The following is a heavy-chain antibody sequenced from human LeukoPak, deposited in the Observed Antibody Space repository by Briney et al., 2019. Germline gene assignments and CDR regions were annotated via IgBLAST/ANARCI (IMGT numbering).Heavy chain of an antibody. V-gene: IGHV1-69*06. Sequence: SVKVSCKASGGTFSSYAISWVRQAPGQGLEWMGGIIPTFGTANYAQKFQGRVTITADKSTSTAYMELSSLRSEDTAVYYCAREVVDYDSSGYYYLSYYYMDVWGKGTTVTVSS. D-gene: IGHD3-22*01. J-gene: IGHJ6*03. CDR1: GGTFSSYA. CDR2: IIPTFGTA. CDR3: AREVVDYDSSGYYYLSYYYMDV.